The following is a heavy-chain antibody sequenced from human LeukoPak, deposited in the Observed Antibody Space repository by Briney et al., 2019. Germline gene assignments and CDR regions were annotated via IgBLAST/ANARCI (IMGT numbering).Heavy chain of an antibody. D-gene: IGHD6-19*01. J-gene: IGHJ6*03. Sequence: PSETLSLTCTVSGGSISSSSYYWGWIRQPPGKGLEWIGSIYYSGSAYYNPSLKSRVTISVDTSKNQFSLKLTSVTAADTAVYYCAREFGGWYGDYYYHYMDVWGKGTTVAVSS. CDR1: GGSISSSSYY. CDR2: IYYSGSA. CDR3: AREFGGWYGDYYYHYMDV. V-gene: IGHV4-39*07.